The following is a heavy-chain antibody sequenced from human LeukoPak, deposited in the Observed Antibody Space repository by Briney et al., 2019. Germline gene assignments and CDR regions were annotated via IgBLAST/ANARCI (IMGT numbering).Heavy chain of an antibody. CDR3: ARDVASAYYYGSGSYAWFDP. J-gene: IGHJ5*02. CDR2: ICISISYI. Sequence: PGGSLRLSCAASVFTFSIYSMNWGRRAPGKGLEWGSSICISISYIYYADSVKGRFTISRDNAKNSLCLQMNSLRAEDTAVYYCARDVASAYYYGSGSYAWFDPWGQGTLVTVSS. V-gene: IGHV3-21*01. CDR1: VFTFSIYS. D-gene: IGHD3-10*01.